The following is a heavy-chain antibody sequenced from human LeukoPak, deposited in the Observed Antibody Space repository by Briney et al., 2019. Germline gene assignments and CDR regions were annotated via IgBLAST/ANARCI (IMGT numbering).Heavy chain of an antibody. CDR2: ISAYNGNT. D-gene: IGHD6-13*01. V-gene: IGHV1-18*01. Sequence: ASVEVSCKASGYTFTSYGISWVRQAPGQGLEWMGWISAYNGNTNYAQKLQGRVTMTTDTSTSTAYMELRSLRSDDTAVYYYARVAYSSSWYPYYYYGMDVWGQGTTVTVSS. CDR3: ARVAYSSSWYPYYYYGMDV. J-gene: IGHJ6*02. CDR1: GYTFTSYG.